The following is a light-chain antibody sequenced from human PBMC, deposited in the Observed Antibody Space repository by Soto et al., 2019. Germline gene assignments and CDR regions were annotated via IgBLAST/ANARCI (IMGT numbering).Light chain of an antibody. V-gene: IGKV3-15*01. CDR2: GAS. CDR1: QSVSRN. J-gene: IGKJ5*01. CDR3: QQRGSWPPT. Sequence: EIVMTQSPATLSVSPGERATLSCRASQSVSRNLAWYQQKPGQAPRLLIYGASTRATGMPARFSGSGSGTEFTLTISSLQSEDFAVYYCQQRGSWPPTFGQGTRLEIK.